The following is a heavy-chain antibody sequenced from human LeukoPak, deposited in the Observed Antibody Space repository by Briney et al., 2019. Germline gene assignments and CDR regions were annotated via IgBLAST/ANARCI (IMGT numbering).Heavy chain of an antibody. CDR3: ARGDWQQLVRGYFDY. Sequence: GGSLRLSCAASGFTFSGSAMHWVRQASGKGLEWVGRIRSKANSYATAYAASVKGRFTVSRDNSKNTLYLQMNSLRAEDTAVYYCARGDWQQLVRGYFDYWGQGTLVTVSS. D-gene: IGHD6-13*01. CDR1: GFTFSGSA. J-gene: IGHJ4*02. V-gene: IGHV3-73*01. CDR2: IRSKANSYAT.